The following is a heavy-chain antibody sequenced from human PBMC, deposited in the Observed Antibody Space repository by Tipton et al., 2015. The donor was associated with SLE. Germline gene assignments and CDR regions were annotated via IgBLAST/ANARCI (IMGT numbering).Heavy chain of an antibody. CDR1: GGSISSYY. J-gene: IGHJ3*02. CDR3: ARGLGGEGAFDI. D-gene: IGHD2-21*01. V-gene: IGHV4-59*01. CDR2: IYYSGST. Sequence: TLSLTCTVSGGSISSYYWSWLRQPPGKGLEWIGYIYYSGSTNYNPSLKSRVTISVDTSKNQFSLKLSSVTAADTAVYYCARGLGGEGAFDIWGQRTMVTVSS.